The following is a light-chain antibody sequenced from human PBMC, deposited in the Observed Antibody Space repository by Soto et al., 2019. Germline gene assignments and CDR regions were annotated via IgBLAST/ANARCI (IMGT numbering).Light chain of an antibody. CDR3: SSYTSSSTLV. CDR1: SSDVGSYNR. Sequence: QSALTQPPSVSGSPGQSVTISCIGTSSDVGSYNRVSWYQQPPGTAPKLMIYEVSNRPSGVPDRFSGSKSGNTASLTISGLQAEDEADYYCSSYTSSSTLVFGTGTKLTVL. J-gene: IGLJ1*01. CDR2: EVS. V-gene: IGLV2-18*02.